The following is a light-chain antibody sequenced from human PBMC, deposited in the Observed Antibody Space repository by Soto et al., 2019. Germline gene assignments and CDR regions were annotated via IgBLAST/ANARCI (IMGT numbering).Light chain of an antibody. V-gene: IGKV1-9*01. CDR3: QQLKSYPSLT. CDR2: AAS. J-gene: IGKJ4*01. Sequence: DIQLTQSPSFLSASVGDRVTITCRASQGISSYXAWNQQKPGKAPKLLIYAASTLQSGVPSRFSGSGSGTEFTLTISSLQPEDFATYYGQQLKSYPSLTFGGGTKVEIK. CDR1: QGISSY.